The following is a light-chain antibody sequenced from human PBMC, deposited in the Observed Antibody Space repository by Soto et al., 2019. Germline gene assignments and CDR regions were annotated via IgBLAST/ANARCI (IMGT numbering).Light chain of an antibody. J-gene: IGKJ1*01. CDR2: AAS. Sequence: AVQMTPSPSSLSASVGDIVTITFRASQGIRNDLAWYQQKPGRAPRLLIFAASTLQSGVPSRFSGSGAGTDFTLTISSLQPEDFATSYCLQAYNYPRTFGQGTKV. V-gene: IGKV1-6*02. CDR3: LQAYNYPRT. CDR1: QGIRND.